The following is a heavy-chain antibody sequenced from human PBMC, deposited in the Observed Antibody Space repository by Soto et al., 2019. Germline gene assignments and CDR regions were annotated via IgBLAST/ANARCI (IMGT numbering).Heavy chain of an antibody. CDR2: IIPIFGTA. J-gene: IGHJ6*02. CDR3: ARDGYSSSWSSDYGMDV. CDR1: GGTFSSYA. V-gene: IGHV1-69*01. D-gene: IGHD6-13*01. Sequence: QVQLVQSGAEVKKPGSSVKVSCKASGGTFSSYAISWVRQAPGQGLEWMGGIIPIFGTANYAQKFQGRVTITADESTSTAYMELSSLSYEDTAVYYCARDGYSSSWSSDYGMDVWGQGTTVTVSS.